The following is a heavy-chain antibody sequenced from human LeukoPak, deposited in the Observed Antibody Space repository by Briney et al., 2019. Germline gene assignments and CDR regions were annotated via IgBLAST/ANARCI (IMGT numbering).Heavy chain of an antibody. V-gene: IGHV1-46*01. D-gene: IGHD2-15*01. CDR3: ARDLSSVVAPDAMARAAY. CDR2: INPRGGST. CDR1: GYTFTGYY. Sequence: ASVKVSCKASGYTFTGYYMHWVRQAPGQGPEWMGIINPRGGSTTLAQKFQDRVTMTRDTSTTTVYLEMSSLRSEDTAMYYCARDLSSVVAPDAMARAAYWGQGTLVIVSS. J-gene: IGHJ4*02.